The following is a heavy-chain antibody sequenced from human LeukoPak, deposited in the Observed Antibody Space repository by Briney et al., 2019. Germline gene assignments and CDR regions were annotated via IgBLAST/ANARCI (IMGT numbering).Heavy chain of an antibody. CDR2: IYHSGST. D-gene: IGHD2-2*01. CDR1: GYSITTGYY. J-gene: IGHJ6*03. Sequence: SETLSLTCTVFGYSITTGYYWGWIRQPPGKGLEWIGSIYHSGSTFYNPSLKSRVTISVDMSKNQFSLKLSSVTAADTAVYYCARVGGVRGVVVPAYMDVWGKGTTVTVSS. V-gene: IGHV4-38-2*02. CDR3: ARVGGVRGVVVPAYMDV.